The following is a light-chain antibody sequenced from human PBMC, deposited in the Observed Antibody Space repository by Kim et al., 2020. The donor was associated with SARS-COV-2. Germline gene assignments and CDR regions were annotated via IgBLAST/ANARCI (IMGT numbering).Light chain of an antibody. V-gene: IGKV1-16*02. CDR1: QDIKNY. J-gene: IGKJ1*01. Sequence: DIQMTQSPSSLSASVGDRVTISCRASQDIKNYLAWFQQNPGKAPKSLIYAASSLHSGVPSNFSGSGSGTDFTLTISRLEPEDFAVYYCQQYGSSPWTFGQGTKVDIK. CDR3: QQYGSSPWT. CDR2: AAS.